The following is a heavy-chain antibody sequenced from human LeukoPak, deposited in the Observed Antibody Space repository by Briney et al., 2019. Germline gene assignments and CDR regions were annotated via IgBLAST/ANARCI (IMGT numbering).Heavy chain of an antibody. J-gene: IGHJ4*02. CDR1: GGSISSYY. V-gene: IGHV4-59*08. CDR3: ARHGGSGSFDY. Sequence: SETLSLTCTVSGGSISSYYWSWIRQPPGKGLEWIGYSYYSGSTTLHPSLKSRVTISVDTSKNQFSLRLRSVTAADTAVYYCARHGGSGSFDYWGQGTLVTVSS. D-gene: IGHD3-3*01. CDR2: SYYSGST.